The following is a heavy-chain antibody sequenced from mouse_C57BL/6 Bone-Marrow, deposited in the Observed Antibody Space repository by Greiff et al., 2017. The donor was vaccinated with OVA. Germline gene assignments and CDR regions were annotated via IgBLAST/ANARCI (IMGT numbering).Heavy chain of an antibody. CDR2: INSDGGST. CDR3: ARPSYYSNFYWYFDV. Sequence: EVQLVESGGGLVQPGESLKLSCESNEYEFPSHDMSWVRKTPEKRLELVAAINSDGGSTYYPATMARRFIISRDNTKKTLYLQMSSLRSEDTALYYCARPSYYSNFYWYFDVWGTGTTVTVSS. CDR1: EYEFPSHD. D-gene: IGHD2-5*01. V-gene: IGHV5-2*01. J-gene: IGHJ1*03.